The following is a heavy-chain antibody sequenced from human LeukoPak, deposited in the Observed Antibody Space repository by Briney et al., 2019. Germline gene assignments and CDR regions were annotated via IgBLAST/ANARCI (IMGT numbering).Heavy chain of an antibody. V-gene: IGHV4-59*12. CDR3: ATEVPGGGYFES. D-gene: IGHD3-10*01. J-gene: IGHJ4*02. CDR1: DGSIRSYY. Sequence: SETLSLTCTASDGSIRSYYWSWIRQPPGKGLEWIGYISYSGSTNYNPSLKSRVTISVDTSKNQFSLKLSSVTAADTAVYYCATEVPGGGYFESWGQGALVTVSS. CDR2: ISYSGST.